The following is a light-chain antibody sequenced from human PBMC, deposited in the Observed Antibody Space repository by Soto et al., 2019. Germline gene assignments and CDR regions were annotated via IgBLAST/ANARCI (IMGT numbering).Light chain of an antibody. J-gene: IGKJ1*01. CDR2: AAS. Sequence: IVMTQSPATLSVSTXERAAISCRASQSVRSDSLAWYQQKPGQAPRLIIYAASTWPTGIPARFSGSGSGTDFTLTISSLQSEDFAAYYCQQYYSLPRTFGQGTKVDI. CDR3: QQYYSLPRT. CDR1: QSVRSD. V-gene: IGKV3-15*01.